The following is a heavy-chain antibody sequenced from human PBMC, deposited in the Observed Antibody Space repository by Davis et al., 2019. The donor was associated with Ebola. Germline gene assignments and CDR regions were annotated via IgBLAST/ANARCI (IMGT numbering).Heavy chain of an antibody. CDR2: IKQDGSEK. CDR1: GFTFSSYS. J-gene: IGHJ6*04. Sequence: PGGSLRLSCAASGFTFSSYSMNWVRQAPGKGLEWVANIKQDGSEKYYVDSVKGRFTISRDNAKNSLYLQMNSLRAEDTAVYYCAREYFGDPTYYYYYGMDVWGKGTTVTVSS. CDR3: AREYFGDPTYYYYYGMDV. D-gene: IGHD3-16*01. V-gene: IGHV3-7*01.